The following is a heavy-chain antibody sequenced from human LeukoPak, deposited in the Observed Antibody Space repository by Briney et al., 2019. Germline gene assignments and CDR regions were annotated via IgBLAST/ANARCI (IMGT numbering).Heavy chain of an antibody. CDR1: GYTFTSYG. D-gene: IGHD4-11*01. CDR2: ISAYNGNT. V-gene: IGHV1-18*01. CDR3: ARAYSNYRSGYYYYMDV. Sequence: ASVKVSCKASGYTFTSYGISWVRQAPGQELEWVGWISAYNGNTNYAQKLQGRVTMTTDTSTSTAYMELRSLRSDDTAVYYCARAYSNYRSGYYYYMDVWGKGTTVTVSS. J-gene: IGHJ6*03.